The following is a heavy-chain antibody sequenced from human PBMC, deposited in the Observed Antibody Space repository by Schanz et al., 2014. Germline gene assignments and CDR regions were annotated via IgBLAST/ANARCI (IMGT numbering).Heavy chain of an antibody. CDR3: ARVPEPGWFDP. CDR1: GDSISSAY. CDR2: IYYRGNT. Sequence: QVQLQESGPGLVEPSQTLSLTCTVSGDSISSAYWSRIRRHPGKGLEWIGFIYYRGNTYYNPSLKSRVSISLDPSKTQFFLNLNSLTAADTAVYYCARVPEPGWFDPWGQGTLVTVSA. V-gene: IGHV4-31*03. D-gene: IGHD1-26*01. J-gene: IGHJ5*02.